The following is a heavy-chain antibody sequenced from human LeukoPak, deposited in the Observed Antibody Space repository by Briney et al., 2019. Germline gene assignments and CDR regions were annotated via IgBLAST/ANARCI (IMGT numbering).Heavy chain of an antibody. V-gene: IGHV3-30*04. CDR1: GFTFTNYA. J-gene: IGHJ4*02. Sequence: GGSLRLSCAASGFTFTNYALHWVRQAPGKGLEWVAVISDDANAKHYTDSVKGRFTISIDNSRNTLYLQMNSLRPEDTAVYYCARGAGATGGRDYYSDYWGQGMLVTVSS. CDR3: ARGAGATGGRDYYSDY. D-gene: IGHD1-26*01. CDR2: ISDDANAK.